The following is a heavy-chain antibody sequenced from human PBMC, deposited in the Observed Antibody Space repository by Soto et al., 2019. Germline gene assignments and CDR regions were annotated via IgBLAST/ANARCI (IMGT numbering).Heavy chain of an antibody. CDR1: GGSISSGDYY. Sequence: QVQLQESGPGLVKPSQTLSLTCTVSGGSISSGDYYWSWIRQPPGKGLEWIGYIYYSGSTYYNPSLKSRVTISVDTSKNPFSLKLSSVTAADTAVYYCARGRSPSISTSHNWFDPWGQGTLVTVSS. CDR2: IYYSGST. V-gene: IGHV4-30-4*01. CDR3: ARGRSPSISTSHNWFDP. J-gene: IGHJ5*02. D-gene: IGHD2-2*01.